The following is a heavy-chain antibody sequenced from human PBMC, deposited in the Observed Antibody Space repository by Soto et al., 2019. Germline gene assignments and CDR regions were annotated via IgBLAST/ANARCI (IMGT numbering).Heavy chain of an antibody. V-gene: IGHV1-69*13. CDR2: IISIFGTA. J-gene: IGHJ3*02. D-gene: IGHD5-12*01. Sequence: SVKVSCKASGGTFSSYAISWVRQAPGQGLEWMGGIISIFGTADYAQKFQGRVTITADESTSTANMELSSLRSEDTAVYYCARRQEMATVNAFDIWGQGTMVTVSS. CDR1: GGTFSSYA. CDR3: ARRQEMATVNAFDI.